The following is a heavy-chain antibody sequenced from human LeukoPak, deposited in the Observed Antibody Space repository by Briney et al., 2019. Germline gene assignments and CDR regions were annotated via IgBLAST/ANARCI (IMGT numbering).Heavy chain of an antibody. CDR2: IYYSGST. D-gene: IGHD6-6*01. V-gene: IGHV4-39*07. J-gene: IGHJ4*02. CDR3: ARQGAPAFRRRSREYSSYYFDY. Sequence: SETLSLTCTVSGGSISSSSYYWGWIRQPPGRGLEWIGSIYYSGSTYYNPFLKSRVTISVDTSKNQFSLKLSSVTAADTAVYYCARQGAPAFRRRSREYSSYYFDYWGQGTLVTVSS. CDR1: GGSISSSSYY.